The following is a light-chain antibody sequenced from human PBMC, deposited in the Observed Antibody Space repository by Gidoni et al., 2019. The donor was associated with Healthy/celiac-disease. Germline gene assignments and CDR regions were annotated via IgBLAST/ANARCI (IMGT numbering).Light chain of an antibody. J-gene: IGKJ4*01. CDR3: QQRNSYPLT. CDR1: QGISSY. V-gene: IGKV1-9*01. CDR2: AAS. Sequence: DIQLTQSPSFLSASVGDRVTITCRASQGISSYLAWYQQKPGKAPKLQIYAASTLQSGVPSRFSGSGSGTGFTLTISSLQPEEFATYYCQQRNSYPLTFGGGTKVEIK.